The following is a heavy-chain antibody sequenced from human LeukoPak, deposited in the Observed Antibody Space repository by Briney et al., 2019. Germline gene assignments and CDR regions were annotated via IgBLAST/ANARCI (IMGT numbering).Heavy chain of an antibody. J-gene: IGHJ5*02. CDR2: TYYRSKWYN. CDR3: ARVEATGFGELEEHNWFDP. Sequence: SQTLSLTCAISGDSVSSNSVAWNWIRQSPSRGLEWLGRTYYRSKWYNDYAVSVKSRITINPDTSKNQFSLQLNSVTPEDTAVYYCARVEATGFGELEEHNWFDPWGQGTLVTVSS. D-gene: IGHD3-10*01. V-gene: IGHV6-1*01. CDR1: GDSVSSNSVA.